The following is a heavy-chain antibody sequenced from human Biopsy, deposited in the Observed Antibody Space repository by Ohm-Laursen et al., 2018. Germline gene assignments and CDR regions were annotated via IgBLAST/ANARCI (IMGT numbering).Heavy chain of an antibody. Sequence: GSLRLSCTASGFTFSDHYMDWVRQAPGKGLEWVGRCRHKGKSYTTDYAASVKGRFTVSRDDSKKSVFLQMNSLKTEDTAVYYCVRVGATGVPPYFDPLGRGTLVTVSS. CDR1: GFTFSDHY. D-gene: IGHD3-10*01. V-gene: IGHV3-72*01. CDR3: VRVGATGVPPYFDP. CDR2: CRHKGKSYTT. J-gene: IGHJ2*01.